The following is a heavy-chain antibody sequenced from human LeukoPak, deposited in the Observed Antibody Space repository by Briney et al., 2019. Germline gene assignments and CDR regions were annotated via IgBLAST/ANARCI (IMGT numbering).Heavy chain of an antibody. CDR2: IYSGGST. CDR3: ARAYNYYYDSSGYSHDAFDI. D-gene: IGHD3-22*01. J-gene: IGHJ3*02. Sequence: GGSLRLSCAASGFTVSGNYMSWVRQAPGKGLEWVSVIYSGGSTYYADSVKGRFTISRDNSKNTLYLQMNSLRAEDTAVYYCARAYNYYYDSSGYSHDAFDIWGQGTMVTVSS. CDR1: GFTVSGNY. V-gene: IGHV3-66*01.